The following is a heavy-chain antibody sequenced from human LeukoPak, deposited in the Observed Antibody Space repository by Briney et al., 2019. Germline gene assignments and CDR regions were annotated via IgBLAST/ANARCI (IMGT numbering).Heavy chain of an antibody. CDR3: ARVGEGYCTSTGCRTFDY. Sequence: GGSLRLSCAASGFTFGSYAMHWVRQAPGKGLEWVAIISYDGSIKDYADSVKGRFTISRDNSKNTLYLQMNSLRVEDTAVYYCARVGEGYCTSTGCRTFDYWGQGTLVTVSS. J-gene: IGHJ4*02. CDR1: GFTFGSYA. V-gene: IGHV3-30-3*01. CDR2: ISYDGSIK. D-gene: IGHD2-2*01.